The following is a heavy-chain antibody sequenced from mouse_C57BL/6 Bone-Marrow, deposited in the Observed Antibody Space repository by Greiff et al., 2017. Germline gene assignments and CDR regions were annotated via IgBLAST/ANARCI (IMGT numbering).Heavy chain of an antibody. J-gene: IGHJ3*01. CDR1: GYTFTRYG. Sequence: VKLVESGAELARPGASVKLSCKASGYTFTRYGISWVKQRSGQGLEWIGEIYPSSGNTFYNEKFKGKATITADKSSSTAYMELRSLASEDSAGYFCAGPRSAGFAYWGQGTLVTVSA. V-gene: IGHV1-81*01. CDR2: IYPSSGNT. CDR3: AGPRSAGFAY. D-gene: IGHD1-1*01.